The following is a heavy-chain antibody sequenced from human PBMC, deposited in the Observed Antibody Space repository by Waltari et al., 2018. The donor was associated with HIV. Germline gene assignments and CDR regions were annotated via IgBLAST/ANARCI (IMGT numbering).Heavy chain of an antibody. CDR2: IYYSGTT. CDR3: AKDPLGFGYYGMNV. D-gene: IGHD3-10*01. CDR1: GGPISSGDYY. J-gene: IGHJ6*02. Sequence: QVQLQESGPGLVKPSQTLSLTCTVSGGPISSGDYYWSRIRQSPGNGLEWIGHIYYSGTTYYNPSLKSRVTISVDTSKNQFSLKLSSVTAADTAVYYCAKDPLGFGYYGMNVWGQGTTVTVSS. V-gene: IGHV4-30-4*01.